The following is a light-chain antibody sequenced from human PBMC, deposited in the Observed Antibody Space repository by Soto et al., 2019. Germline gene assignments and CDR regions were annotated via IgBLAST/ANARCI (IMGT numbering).Light chain of an antibody. Sequence: DIQMTQSTSTLSASVGDRVTITCRASQSISSCLAWYQQKPGKPPKLLIYKASSLESGVPSRFSGSGSGTEVTLTISSLQPDDCATDYCQQYNSYPWTFGQGTMVDI. CDR1: QSISSC. CDR2: KAS. J-gene: IGKJ1*01. V-gene: IGKV1-5*03. CDR3: QQYNSYPWT.